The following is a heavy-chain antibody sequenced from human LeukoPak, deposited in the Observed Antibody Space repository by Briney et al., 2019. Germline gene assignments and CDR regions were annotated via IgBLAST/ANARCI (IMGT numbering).Heavy chain of an antibody. D-gene: IGHD6-19*01. CDR2: IYYSGST. CDR1: GGSISSGDYY. Sequence: PSQTLSLTCTVSGGSISSGDYYWSWIRQPPGKGLEWIGYIYYSGSTYYNPSLKSRVTISVDTSKNQFSLKLSSVTAADTAVYYCARCERRKEWLAGGVDYWGQGTLVTVSS. J-gene: IGHJ4*02. V-gene: IGHV4-30-4*01. CDR3: ARCERRKEWLAGGVDY.